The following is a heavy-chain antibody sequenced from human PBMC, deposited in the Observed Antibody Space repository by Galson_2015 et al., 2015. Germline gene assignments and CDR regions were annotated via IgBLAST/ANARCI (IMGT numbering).Heavy chain of an antibody. D-gene: IGHD1-26*01. CDR1: GFTFSSYS. CDR2: ISSSSSYI. CDR3: ARDLGGSYPFDY. J-gene: IGHJ4*02. V-gene: IGHV3-21*01. Sequence: SLRLSCAASGFTFSSYSMNWVRQAPGKGLEWVSSISSSSSYIYYADSVKGRFTISRDNAKNSLYLQMNSLRAEDTAVYYCARDLGGSYPFDYWGQGTLVTVSS.